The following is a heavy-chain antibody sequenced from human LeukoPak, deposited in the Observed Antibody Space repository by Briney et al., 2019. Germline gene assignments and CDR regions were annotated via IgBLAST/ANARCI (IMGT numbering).Heavy chain of an antibody. CDR2: ISYDGSNK. Sequence: PGGSLRLSCAASGFTFSSYAMHWVRQAPGKGLEWVAVISYDGSNKYYADSVKGRFTISRDNSKNTLYLQMNSLRAEDTAVYYCARDLYYYDSSGYYQDYYYYGMDVWGQGTTVTVSS. CDR1: GFTFSSYA. J-gene: IGHJ6*02. V-gene: IGHV3-30-3*01. D-gene: IGHD3-22*01. CDR3: ARDLYYYDSSGYYQDYYYYGMDV.